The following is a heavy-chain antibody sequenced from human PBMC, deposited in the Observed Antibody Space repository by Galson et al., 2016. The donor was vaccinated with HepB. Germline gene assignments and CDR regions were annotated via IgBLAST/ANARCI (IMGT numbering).Heavy chain of an antibody. CDR1: GYSLNDVS. V-gene: IGHV1-24*01. Sequence: SVKVSCKVSGYSLNDVSLHWVRQVPGKGLEWIGGFDPEEGETSHAQNFQGRVTMTEDTSIDTANMELSSLKSDDTAVYYGVKAGPPTTRIIDNGNCEYWGQGTLVTVSP. CDR3: VKAGPPTTRIIDNGNCEY. CDR2: FDPEEGET. D-gene: IGHD3-16*02. J-gene: IGHJ4*02.